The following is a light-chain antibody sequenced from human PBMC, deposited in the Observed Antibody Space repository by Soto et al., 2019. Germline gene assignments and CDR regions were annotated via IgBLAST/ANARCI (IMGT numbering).Light chain of an antibody. V-gene: IGKV3-20*01. J-gene: IGKJ1*01. CDR3: QQYGSASWT. Sequence: IVLTQSPGTLSLSPGERATLSCRASQSVSSSYFAWYQQRFGQAPRLLIYGASSRATGIPDRFSGSGSGTDFTLTISRLETEDFAVYYCQQYGSASWTFGQGTKVDI. CDR1: QSVSSSY. CDR2: GAS.